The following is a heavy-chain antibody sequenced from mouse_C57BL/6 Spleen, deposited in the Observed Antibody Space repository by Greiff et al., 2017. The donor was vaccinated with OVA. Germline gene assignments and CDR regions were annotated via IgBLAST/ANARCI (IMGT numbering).Heavy chain of an antibody. V-gene: IGHV1-50*01. CDR3: ARKGGNPFAY. CDR1: GYTFTSYW. CDR2: IDPSDSYT. D-gene: IGHD2-1*01. Sequence: QVQLQQPGAELVKPGASVKLSCKASGYTFTSYWMQWVKQRPGQGLEWIGEIDPSDSYTNYNQKFKGKATVTVDTSSSTAYMQLSSLTSEDSAVYYCARKGGNPFAYWGQGTLVTVSA. J-gene: IGHJ3*01.